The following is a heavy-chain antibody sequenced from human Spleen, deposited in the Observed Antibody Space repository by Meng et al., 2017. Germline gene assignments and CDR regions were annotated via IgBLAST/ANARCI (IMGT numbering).Heavy chain of an antibody. CDR2: IYYSGST. CDR1: GGSISRSIYY. Sequence: SETLSLTCTVSGGSISRSIYYWGWVRQPPGKGLEWIGSIYYSGSTFYNPSLKSRVTISVDTSKNHFSLKLSSVTAADTAVYYCARASGRSNYYANHDAFDIWGQGTMVTVSS. CDR3: ARASGRSNYYANHDAFDI. V-gene: IGHV4-39*07. D-gene: IGHD3-22*01. J-gene: IGHJ3*02.